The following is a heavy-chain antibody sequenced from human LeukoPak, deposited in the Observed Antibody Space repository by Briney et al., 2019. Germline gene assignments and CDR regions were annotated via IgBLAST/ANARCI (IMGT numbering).Heavy chain of an antibody. CDR1: GGTFSSYA. CDR3: ARISRDNTGYDSSGYPYYFDY. D-gene: IGHD3-22*01. Sequence: SVEVSCKASGGTFSSYAISWVRQAPGQGLEWMGRIIPILGIANYAQKFQGRVTITADKSTSTAYMELSSLRSEDTAVYYCARISRDNTGYDSSGYPYYFDYWGQGTLVTVSS. J-gene: IGHJ4*02. CDR2: IIPILGIA. V-gene: IGHV1-69*04.